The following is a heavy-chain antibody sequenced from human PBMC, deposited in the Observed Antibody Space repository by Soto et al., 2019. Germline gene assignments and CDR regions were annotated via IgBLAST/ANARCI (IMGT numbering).Heavy chain of an antibody. Sequence: QVQLVESGGGVVQPGRSLRLSCAASGFTFSSYGMHWVRQAPGKGLEWVAVISYDGSNKYYADSVKGRFTISRDNSKNTLYLQMNSLRAEDTAVYYCAKDRERRGGNSDYGMGVWGQGTTVTVSS. V-gene: IGHV3-30*18. J-gene: IGHJ6*02. CDR2: ISYDGSNK. D-gene: IGHD2-21*02. CDR3: AKDRERRGGNSDYGMGV. CDR1: GFTFSSYG.